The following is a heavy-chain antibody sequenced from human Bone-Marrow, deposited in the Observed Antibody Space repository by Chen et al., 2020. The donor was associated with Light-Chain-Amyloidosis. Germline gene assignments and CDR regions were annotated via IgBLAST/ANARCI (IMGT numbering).Heavy chain of an antibody. CDR3: ARRRDGYNFDY. CDR2: ICPDDSDA. J-gene: IGHJ4*02. Sequence: EVQLEQSGQEVKKPGESLKSSCKGSGYTFPSYWIGGVSQMPGKGLEWMGVICPDDSDARYSPSFEGQVTISPDKSIPTAYLQWRSLKASDTAMYYCARRRDGYNFDYWGQGTLVNVSS. V-gene: IGHV5-51*01. CDR1: GYTFPSYW. D-gene: IGHD5-12*01.